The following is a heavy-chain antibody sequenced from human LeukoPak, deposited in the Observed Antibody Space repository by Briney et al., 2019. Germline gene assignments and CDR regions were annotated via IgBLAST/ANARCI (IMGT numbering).Heavy chain of an antibody. CDR2: ISYDGSNK. CDR1: GFTFSSYG. J-gene: IGHJ4*02. D-gene: IGHD6-19*01. Sequence: GGSLRLSCAASGFTFSSYGMHWVRQAPGKGLEWVAVISYDGSNKYYADSVKGRFTISRDNSKNTLYLQMNSLRAEDTAVYYCAKVKVRDSSQYYFDYWGQGTLVTVSS. CDR3: AKVKVRDSSQYYFDY. V-gene: IGHV3-30*18.